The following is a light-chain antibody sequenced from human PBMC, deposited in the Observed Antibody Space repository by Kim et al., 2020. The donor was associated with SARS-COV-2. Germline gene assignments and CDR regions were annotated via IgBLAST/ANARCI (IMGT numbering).Light chain of an antibody. CDR1: IGNIASKY. J-gene: IGLJ3*02. Sequence: NFMLTQPRSVSESPGKTVTISCTRNIGNIASKYVKWYQQRPGSSPTPVILEDNQRPSGVPDRFSGSIDTSSNSASLTISGLSIEDEADYYCQSYADFNWVFGGGTKLTVL. CDR2: EDN. CDR3: QSYADFNWV. V-gene: IGLV6-57*01.